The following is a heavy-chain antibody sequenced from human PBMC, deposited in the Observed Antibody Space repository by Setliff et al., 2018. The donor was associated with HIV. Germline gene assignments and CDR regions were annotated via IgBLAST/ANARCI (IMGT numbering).Heavy chain of an antibody. CDR3: ALGYNARKVPYYYYYYMDV. CDR2: IIPIFGTA. V-gene: IGHV1-69*05. CDR1: GGTFSSYA. D-gene: IGHD5-12*01. J-gene: IGHJ6*03. Sequence: PSVKVSCKASGGTFSSYAISWVRQAPGQGLEWMGGIIPIFGTANYAQKFQGRVTITTDESTSTAYMELSSLRSEDTAVYYCALGYNARKVPYYYYYYMDVWGKGTTVTVSS.